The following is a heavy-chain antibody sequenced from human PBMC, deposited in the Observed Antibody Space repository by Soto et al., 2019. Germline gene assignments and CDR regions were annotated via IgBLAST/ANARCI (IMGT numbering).Heavy chain of an antibody. CDR3: ASGGYYDSSGSHWFDP. Sequence: SETLSLTCDVSGDFLTTYYWGWIRQPPGKGLEWIGSIYYSGSTYYNPSLKSRVTISVDTSKNQFSLKLSSVTAADTAVYYCASGGYYDSSGSHWFDPWGQGTLVTVSS. V-gene: IGHV4-39*01. CDR2: IYYSGST. J-gene: IGHJ5*02. CDR1: GDFLTTYY. D-gene: IGHD3-22*01.